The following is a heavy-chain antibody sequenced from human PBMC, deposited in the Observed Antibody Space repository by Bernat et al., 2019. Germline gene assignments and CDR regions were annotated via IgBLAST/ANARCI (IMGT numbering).Heavy chain of an antibody. CDR1: GGTFSSYT. V-gene: IGHV1-69*02. CDR2: IIPILGIA. CDR3: ARGDYYGSGSYAY. J-gene: IGHJ4*02. D-gene: IGHD3-10*01. Sequence: QVQLVQSGAEVKKPGSSVKVSCKASGGTFSSYTISWGRQAPGQGLEWMGRIIPILGIANYAQKFQGRVTITADKSTSTAYMELSSLRSEDTAVYYCARGDYYGSGSYAYWGQGTLVTVSS.